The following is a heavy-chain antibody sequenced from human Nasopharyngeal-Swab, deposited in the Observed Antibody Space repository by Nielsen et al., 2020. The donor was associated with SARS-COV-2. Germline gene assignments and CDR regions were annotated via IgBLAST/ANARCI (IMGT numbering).Heavy chain of an antibody. CDR1: GYTLTELS. Sequence: ASVKVSCKVSGYTLTELSMHWVRQAPGKGLEWMGGFDPEDGETIYAQKFRDRVTMTTDTSTSTVYMELRSLRSDDTAVYYCARHGVAEDYWGQGTLVTVSS. V-gene: IGHV1-24*01. J-gene: IGHJ4*02. D-gene: IGHD3-3*01. CDR3: ARHGVAEDY. CDR2: FDPEDGET.